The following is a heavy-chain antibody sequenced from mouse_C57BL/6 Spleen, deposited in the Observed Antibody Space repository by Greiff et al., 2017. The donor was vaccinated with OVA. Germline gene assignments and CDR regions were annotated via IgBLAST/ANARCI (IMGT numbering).Heavy chain of an antibody. J-gene: IGHJ4*01. CDR2: IDPEPGGT. CDR3: TRWGGYDGYYAMDY. CDR1: GYTFTDYE. D-gene: IGHD2-2*01. Sequence: VQLQQSGAELVRPGASVTLSCKASGYTFTDYEMHWVKQTPVHGLEWIGAIDPEPGGTAYNQKFKGKAILTADKSSSTAYMELRSLTSEDSAVYYCTRWGGYDGYYAMDYWGQGTSVTVSS. V-gene: IGHV1-15*01.